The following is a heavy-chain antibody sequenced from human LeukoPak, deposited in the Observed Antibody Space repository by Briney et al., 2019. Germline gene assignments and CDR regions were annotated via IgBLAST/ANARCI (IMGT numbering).Heavy chain of an antibody. J-gene: IGHJ4*02. CDR3: ARGASGSYYVDY. CDR1: GFTFSDYY. Sequence: GGSLRLSCAASGFTFSDYYMSWIRQAPGKGLEWVSYISTSGSIIYYAGSVKGRFTISRDNAKNTVYLQMNSLRAEDTAVYYCARGASGSYYVDYWGQGTLVTVSS. V-gene: IGHV3-11*04. CDR2: ISTSGSII. D-gene: IGHD1-26*01.